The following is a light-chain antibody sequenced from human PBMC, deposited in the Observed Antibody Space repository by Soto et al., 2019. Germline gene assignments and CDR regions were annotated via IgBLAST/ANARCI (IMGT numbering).Light chain of an antibody. CDR3: SSYTSSSTLVV. V-gene: IGLV2-14*01. J-gene: IGLJ2*01. CDR1: SSDVGGYHY. Sequence: QSALTQPASVSGSPGQSITISCTGTSSDVGGYHYVSWYQQHPGKAPKLMIYDVSNRPSGVSNRFSGSKSGNTASLTISGLQAGEEADYYCSSYTSSSTLVVFGVGTKLTVL. CDR2: DVS.